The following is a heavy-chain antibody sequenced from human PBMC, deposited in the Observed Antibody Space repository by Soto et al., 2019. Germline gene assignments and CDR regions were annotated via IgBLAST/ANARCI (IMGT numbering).Heavy chain of an antibody. J-gene: IGHJ4*02. D-gene: IGHD3-22*01. V-gene: IGHV4-31*03. Sequence: TLSLTCTFSVGSISSGCYYWSWICQHPGKGLEWIGYIYYSGSTYYNPSLKSRVTISVDTSKNQCSLKLSSVTAADTAVYYCASFGSGYYYLDYWAQETLVTFS. CDR3: ASFGSGYYYLDY. CDR1: VGSISSGCYY. CDR2: IYYSGST.